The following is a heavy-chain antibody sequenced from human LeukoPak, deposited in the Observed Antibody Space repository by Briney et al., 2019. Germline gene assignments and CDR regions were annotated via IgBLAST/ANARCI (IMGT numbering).Heavy chain of an antibody. CDR3: ARAVRGVISVYWFDP. J-gene: IGHJ5*02. Sequence: GGSLRLSCAASGFTFSSYAMHWVRQAPGQGLEWMGWINPNSGGTNYAQKFQGRVTMTRDTSISTAYMELSRLRSDDTAVYYCARAVRGVISVYWFDPWGQGTLVTVSS. CDR2: INPNSGGT. CDR1: GFTFSSYA. D-gene: IGHD3-10*01. V-gene: IGHV1-2*02.